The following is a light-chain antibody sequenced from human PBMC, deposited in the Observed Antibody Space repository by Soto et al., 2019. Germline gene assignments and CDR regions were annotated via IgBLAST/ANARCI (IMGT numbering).Light chain of an antibody. V-gene: IGKV4-1*01. Sequence: DIVMTQSPDSLAVSLGERATINCKSSQSVLYSSNNKNYLAWYQQKPGQPPKLLIYWASTRESGVPDRFSGSGSGTDFTLTISSLQAEDVAVYYCQKYYSTRTFGQGTKVEI. J-gene: IGKJ1*01. CDR3: QKYYSTRT. CDR2: WAS. CDR1: QSVLYSSNNKNY.